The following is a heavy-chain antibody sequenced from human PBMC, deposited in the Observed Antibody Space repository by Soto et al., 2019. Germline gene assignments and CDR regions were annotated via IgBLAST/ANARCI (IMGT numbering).Heavy chain of an antibody. CDR1: DGSISSYY. Sequence: TLSLTCTVSDGSISSYYWSWIRQPPGKGLEWIGYIYYSGSTDHNPSLKSRVTISVDTSKNQFSLKLSSVTAADTAVYFCARHWYGSGTHYPFDSWGQGTLVTVSS. J-gene: IGHJ4*02. CDR3: ARHWYGSGTHYPFDS. CDR2: IYYSGST. D-gene: IGHD3-10*01. V-gene: IGHV4-59*08.